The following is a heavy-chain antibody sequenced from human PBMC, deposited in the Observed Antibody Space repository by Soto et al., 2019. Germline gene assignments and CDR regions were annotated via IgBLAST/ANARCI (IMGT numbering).Heavy chain of an antibody. CDR3: ARDDGSYYYQAFDI. V-gene: IGHV3-48*02. D-gene: IGHD1-26*01. J-gene: IGHJ3*02. CDR1: GFTFSSYS. CDR2: ISSSSTI. Sequence: PGGSLRLSCAASGFTFSSYSMNWVRQAPGKGLEWVSYISSSSTIYYADSVKGRFTISRDNAKNSLYLQMNSLRDEDTAVYYCARDDGSYYYQAFDIWGQGTMVTVSS.